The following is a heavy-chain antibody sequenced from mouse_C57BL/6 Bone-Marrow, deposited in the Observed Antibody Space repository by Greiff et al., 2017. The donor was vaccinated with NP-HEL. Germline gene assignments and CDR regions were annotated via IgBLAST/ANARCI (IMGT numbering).Heavy chain of an antibody. D-gene: IGHD2-14*01. J-gene: IGHJ3*01. CDR1: GFTFSSYA. V-gene: IGHV5-4*03. CDR3: ARYVRFAY. Sequence: EVKLVESGGGLVKPGGSLKLSCAASGFTFSSYAMSWVRQTPEKRLEWVATISDGGSYTYYPDNVKGRFTISRDNAKNNLYLQMSHLKSEDTAMYCCARYVRFAYWGQGTLVTVSA. CDR2: ISDGGSYT.